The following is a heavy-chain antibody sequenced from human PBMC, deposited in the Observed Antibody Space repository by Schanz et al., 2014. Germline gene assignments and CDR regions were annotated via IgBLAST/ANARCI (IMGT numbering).Heavy chain of an antibody. Sequence: QVQLVQSGAEVKKPGASVKVSCKASGYTFVSYSMHWVRQAPGQGLEWMGIINPSGGGTSYALRFQDRAAVTRDTSTSTIYMELSSLRSEVTAVYDYARDGWEGVRGVIEGVNHYYDGIDVWGQGTTVTVSS. V-gene: IGHV1-46*03. CDR1: GYTFVSYS. J-gene: IGHJ6*02. D-gene: IGHD3-10*01. CDR3: ARDGWEGVRGVIEGVNHYYDGIDV. CDR2: INPSGGGT.